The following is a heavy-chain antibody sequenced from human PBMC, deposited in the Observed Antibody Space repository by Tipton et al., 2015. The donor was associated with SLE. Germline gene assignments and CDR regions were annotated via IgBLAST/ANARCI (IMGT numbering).Heavy chain of an antibody. Sequence: TLSLTCTVSGDSFSSGSSSRNWVRQPAGKGLEWIGLIYNSGITNYNPSLQSRVTLSVDMSKNQFSLRLSSVTAADTGVYYCVKSVVVVSPRDYYYYMDVWGKGTTVTVSS. J-gene: IGHJ6*03. D-gene: IGHD2-15*01. CDR3: VKSVVVVSPRDYYYYMDV. V-gene: IGHV4-61*02. CDR2: IYNSGIT. CDR1: GDSFSSGSSS.